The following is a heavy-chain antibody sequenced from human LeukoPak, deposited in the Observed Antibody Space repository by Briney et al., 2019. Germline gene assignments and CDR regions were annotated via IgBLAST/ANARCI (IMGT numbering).Heavy chain of an antibody. V-gene: IGHV3-21*01. J-gene: IGHJ6*03. CDR3: ARGGSDYYDDMCG. CDR1: GFTFSSYN. Sequence: GGTLRLSCAVSGFTFSSYNMNWVRQPPGKGLEWVSSISCSSSNIYYADSVKGRFTISGDNDKNSLYLQMNSLTAEDTAVYYCARGGSDYYDDMCGWGKGITVTVSS. CDR2: ISCSSSNI.